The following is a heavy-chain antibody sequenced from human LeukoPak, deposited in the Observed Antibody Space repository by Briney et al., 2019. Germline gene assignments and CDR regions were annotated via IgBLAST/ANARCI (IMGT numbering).Heavy chain of an antibody. CDR2: ISSSSSYI. V-gene: IGHV3-21*04. CDR3: ARGYGYLYYFDY. CDR1: GFTFSSYS. D-gene: IGHD5-18*01. J-gene: IGHJ4*02. Sequence: GGSLRLSCAASGFTFSSYSMNWVRQAPGKGLEWVSSISSSSSYIYYADSVKGRFTISRDNSKNTLYLQMNSLRAEDTAVYYCARGYGYLYYFDYWGQGTLVTASS.